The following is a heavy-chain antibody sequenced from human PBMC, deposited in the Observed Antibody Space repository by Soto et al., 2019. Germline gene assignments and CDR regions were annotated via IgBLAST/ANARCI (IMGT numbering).Heavy chain of an antibody. V-gene: IGHV3-30*18. CDR1: GLTFSAAG. Sequence: QVQLVESGGGVVQPGRSLRLSCAASGLTFSAAGMHWVRQAPGKGLEWGAFIANDGRSESYADSVKGRFTISRDNSQNRLYLQMNGLRAEDTAVYYFAKDKGRTAIDYWGQGTLVSVSS. CDR2: IANDGRSE. J-gene: IGHJ4*02. CDR3: AKDKGRTAIDY.